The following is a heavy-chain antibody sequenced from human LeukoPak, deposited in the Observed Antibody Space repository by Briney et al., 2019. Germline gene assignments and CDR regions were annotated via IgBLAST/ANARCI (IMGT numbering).Heavy chain of an antibody. J-gene: IGHJ4*02. D-gene: IGHD3-22*01. CDR3: ARAMDYYDSSGYSYYFDY. CDR1: GASISSYY. Sequence: SETLSLTCTVSGASISSYYWSWIRQPPGKGLEWVGYIYTSGSTNYNPSLKSRVTISVDTSKNQFSLKLSSVTAADTAVYYCARAMDYYDSSGYSYYFDYWGQGTLVTVSS. CDR2: IYTSGST. V-gene: IGHV4-4*09.